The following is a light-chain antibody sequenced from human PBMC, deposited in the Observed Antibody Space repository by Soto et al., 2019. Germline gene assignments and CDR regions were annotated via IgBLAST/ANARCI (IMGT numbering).Light chain of an antibody. CDR1: QSVRSSY. CDR2: GAS. J-gene: IGKJ1*01. Sequence: DIVMTQTPLSLPVTPGEPSSISYRGSQSVRSSYLACYQQKPGQAPRLLIYGASSRATGIPDRFSGSGSGTDFTLTISRLEPEDFAFYYCQQYGSSPWTFGQGTKVDIK. V-gene: IGKV3-20*01. CDR3: QQYGSSPWT.